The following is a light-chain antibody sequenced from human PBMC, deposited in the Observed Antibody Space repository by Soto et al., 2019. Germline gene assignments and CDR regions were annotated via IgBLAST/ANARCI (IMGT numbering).Light chain of an antibody. Sequence: DIQMTQSPSTLSASVGDRVTITCRASQSISSWFAWYQQKPGKAPKLMIYDASSLQSGVPATFSGSGSGTEFTLTISSLQPDDFATYYCQQYNSYPCTFGQGTKVDIK. CDR2: DAS. V-gene: IGKV1-5*01. CDR1: QSISSW. CDR3: QQYNSYPCT. J-gene: IGKJ1*01.